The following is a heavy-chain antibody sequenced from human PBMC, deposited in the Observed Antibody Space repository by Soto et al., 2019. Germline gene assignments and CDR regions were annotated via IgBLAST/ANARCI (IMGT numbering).Heavy chain of an antibody. CDR3: ARAITMVRGEAPYYFDY. Sequence: QVQLVQSGAEVQKPGSSVKVSCKASGGTFNTYVISWVRQAPGQGLEWMGGVIPIFGTSSYAQKFQGRVTITADKSTSTTYMELSSLTSEDTAVYYCARAITMVRGEAPYYFDYWGQGTLVTVSS. V-gene: IGHV1-69*06. J-gene: IGHJ4*02. D-gene: IGHD3-10*01. CDR1: GGTFNTYV. CDR2: VIPIFGTS.